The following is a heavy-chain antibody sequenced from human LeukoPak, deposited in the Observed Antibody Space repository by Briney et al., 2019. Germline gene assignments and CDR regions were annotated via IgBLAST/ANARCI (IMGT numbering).Heavy chain of an antibody. CDR2: ISSSSSYI. J-gene: IGHJ4*02. Sequence: PGGSLRLSCAASGFTFSSYSMNWVRQAPGKGLEWVSSISSSSSYIYYADSVKGRFTISRDNAKNSLYLQMNSLRAEDTAVYYCARDAPSTWYSSSSPTDYWGQGTLVTVSS. V-gene: IGHV3-21*01. CDR3: ARDAPSTWYSSSSPTDY. CDR1: GFTFSSYS. D-gene: IGHD6-6*01.